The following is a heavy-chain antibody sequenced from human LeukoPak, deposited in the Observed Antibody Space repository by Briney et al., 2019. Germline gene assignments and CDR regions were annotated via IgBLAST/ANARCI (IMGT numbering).Heavy chain of an antibody. D-gene: IGHD6-19*01. CDR1: GYSFTSYW. J-gene: IGHJ3*02. CDR2: IYPGDSDT. Sequence: GESLKISCKGSGYSFTSYWVGWLRQMPGKGLEWMGIIYPGDSDTRYSPSFQGQVTISADKSISTAYLQWSSLKASDTAMYYCARQLYSSGWYGDNAFDIWGQGTMVTVSS. V-gene: IGHV5-51*01. CDR3: ARQLYSSGWYGDNAFDI.